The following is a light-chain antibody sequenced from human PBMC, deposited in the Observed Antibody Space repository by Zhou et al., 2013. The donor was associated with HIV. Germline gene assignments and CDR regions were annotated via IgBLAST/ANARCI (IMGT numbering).Light chain of an antibody. J-gene: IGKJ4*01. Sequence: DIQMTQSPSSLSASVGDRVTITCRASQSISTYLNWYQQKPGKAPKLLIYAASTLERGVPSRFSGAGSGTDFTLTIRSLQPEDFATYYCQQNYKTPPLTFGGGTKVEIK. CDR3: QQNYKTPPLT. V-gene: IGKV1-39*01. CDR2: AAS. CDR1: QSISTY.